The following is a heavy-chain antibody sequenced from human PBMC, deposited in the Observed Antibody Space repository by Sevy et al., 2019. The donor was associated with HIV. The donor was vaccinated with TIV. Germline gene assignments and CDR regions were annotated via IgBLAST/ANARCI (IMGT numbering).Heavy chain of an antibody. CDR2: IYQSGNT. Sequence: SETLSLTCAVSTYSVSSAYSWGWLRQPPGKGLEWIGNIYQSGNTYYNPSLKRRVTISVDTSNNQFSLRLTAVTAADTAVYYWAGFGRLLIISGDVFEIWGQGTMVTVSS. V-gene: IGHV4-38-2*01. CDR3: AGFGRLLIISGDVFEI. D-gene: IGHD3-9*01. CDR1: TYSVSSAYS. J-gene: IGHJ3*02.